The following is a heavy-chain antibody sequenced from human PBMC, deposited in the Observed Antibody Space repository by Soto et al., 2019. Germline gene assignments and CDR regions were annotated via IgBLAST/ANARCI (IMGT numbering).Heavy chain of an antibody. V-gene: IGHV3-11*06. D-gene: IGHD6-25*01. CDR1: GFTFSDYY. CDR3: ARDRLSAAAGSSFDL. CDR2: IIGTSTYT. J-gene: IGHJ4*02. Sequence: GGSLRLSCAASGFTFSDYYMSWVRQAPGKGLEWIAYIIGTSTYTNYAESVKGRFTISRDNANNSLYLQMNSLRAEDTAIYYCARDRLSAAAGSSFDLWGQGTLVTVS.